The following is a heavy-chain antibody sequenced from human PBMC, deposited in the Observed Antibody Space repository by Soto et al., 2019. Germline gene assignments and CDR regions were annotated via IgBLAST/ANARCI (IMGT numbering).Heavy chain of an antibody. CDR3: ARRRITMIVVVITAFDP. V-gene: IGHV4-34*01. D-gene: IGHD3-22*01. CDR1: GGSFSGYY. J-gene: IGHJ5*02. CDR2: INHSGST. Sequence: KPSETLSLTCAVYGGSFSGYYWSWIRQPPGKGLEWIGEINHSGSTNYNPSLKSRVTISVDTSKNQFSLKLSSVTAADTAVYYCARRRITMIVVVITAFDPWGQGTLVTVSS.